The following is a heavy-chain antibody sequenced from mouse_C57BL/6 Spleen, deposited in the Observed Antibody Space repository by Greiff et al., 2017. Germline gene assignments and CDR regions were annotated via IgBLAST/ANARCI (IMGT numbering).Heavy chain of an antibody. V-gene: IGHV1-15*01. CDR3: TRPDYYGSSYVYWYFDV. CDR2: IDPETGGT. Sequence: VQLQQSGAELVRPGASVTLSCKASGYTFTDYEMHWVKQTPVHGLEWIGAIDPETGGTAYNQKFKGKAILTADKSTSTAYMELRSLTSEDSAVYYCTRPDYYGSSYVYWYFDVWGTGTTVTVSS. CDR1: GYTFTDYE. D-gene: IGHD1-1*01. J-gene: IGHJ1*03.